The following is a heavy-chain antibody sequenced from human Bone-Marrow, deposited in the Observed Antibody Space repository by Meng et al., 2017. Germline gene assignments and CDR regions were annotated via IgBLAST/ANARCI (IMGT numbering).Heavy chain of an antibody. J-gene: IGHJ4*02. CDR2: VDPSDGTR. CDR1: GYSFSTYF. Sequence: ASVKVSCKTSGYSFSTYFIHWVRHVPGQGLEWMGMVDPSDGTRSYPQKFRDRVAMTADTSTRTVYMELSTLTSADTAVYYCARVLGTTSDYFPFWGQGTLVTVSS. D-gene: IGHD7-27*01. CDR3: ARVLGTTSDYFPF. V-gene: IGHV1-46*01.